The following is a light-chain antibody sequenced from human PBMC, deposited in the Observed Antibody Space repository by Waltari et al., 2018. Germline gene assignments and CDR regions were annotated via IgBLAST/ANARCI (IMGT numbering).Light chain of an antibody. CDR1: SSDVGGYYY. CDR2: EIH. J-gene: IGLJ2*01. CDR3: SSYAGSNRVI. Sequence: QSALTQPPSASGSPGQSVTISCTGTSSDVGGYYYVSLYQQHPGKAPKLMIFEIHKPPSGVPNRCSGSRSGNTASLTVSGLRPEDEADYYCSSYAGSNRVIFGGGTKLTVL. V-gene: IGLV2-8*01.